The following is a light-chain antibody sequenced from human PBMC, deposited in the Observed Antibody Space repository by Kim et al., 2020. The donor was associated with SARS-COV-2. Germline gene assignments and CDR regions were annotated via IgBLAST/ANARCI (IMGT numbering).Light chain of an antibody. CDR1: SSDVGGYNY. CDR2: DVS. CDR3: SSYTSGSPWV. V-gene: IGLV2-14*01. Sequence: QSALTQPASVSGSPGQSITISCTGTSSDVGGYNYVSWYQQHPGKAPKLMIYDVSKRPSGVSNRFSGSKSGNTASLTISGLQAEDEADYYCSSYTSGSPWVFGGGTQLTVL. J-gene: IGLJ3*02.